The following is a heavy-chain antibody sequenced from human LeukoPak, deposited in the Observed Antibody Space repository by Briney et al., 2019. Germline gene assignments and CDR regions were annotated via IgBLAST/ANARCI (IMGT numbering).Heavy chain of an antibody. J-gene: IGHJ6*02. CDR2: VYSGGST. CDR1: GFTVSSTY. V-gene: IGHV3-66*01. D-gene: IGHD3-16*01. Sequence: GRSHSLAYAADGFTVSSTYMRSVRQARGGWLGWDSVVYSGGSTYYADSVKGRLNISRDNSKNTLYLQMNSLRAEDTAVYYCARSYDVWSRYYGMDVWGQGTTVTVSS. CDR3: ARSYDVWSRYYGMDV.